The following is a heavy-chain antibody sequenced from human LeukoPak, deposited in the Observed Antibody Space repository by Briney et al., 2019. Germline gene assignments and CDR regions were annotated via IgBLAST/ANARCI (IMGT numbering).Heavy chain of an antibody. J-gene: IGHJ4*02. Sequence: GESLKISCKASGYTFSNFWIGWVRQMPGKGLECMGIIHPGDSEIRYSPSFQGQVTISADKSISTAYLQWSGLKASDTAIYYCARRLGATQPYFDFWGQGALVTVSS. CDR2: IHPGDSEI. CDR1: GYTFSNFW. CDR3: ARRLGATQPYFDF. V-gene: IGHV5-51*01. D-gene: IGHD1-26*01.